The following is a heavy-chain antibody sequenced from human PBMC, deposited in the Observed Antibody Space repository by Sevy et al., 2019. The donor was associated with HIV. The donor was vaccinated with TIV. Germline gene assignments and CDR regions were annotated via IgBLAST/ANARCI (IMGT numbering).Heavy chain of an antibody. CDR3: AGANPYFYYGMDV. Sequence: SETLSLTCTVSGDSISSYYCSWIRQPPGKGLAWIGDIYYSGRTNYNPSLKSRVTISMDTSKNQFSLKLTSVTAADTAVYYCAGANPYFYYGMDVWGQGTTVTVSS. V-gene: IGHV4-59*01. CDR2: IYYSGRT. CDR1: GDSISSYY. J-gene: IGHJ6*02. D-gene: IGHD3-10*01.